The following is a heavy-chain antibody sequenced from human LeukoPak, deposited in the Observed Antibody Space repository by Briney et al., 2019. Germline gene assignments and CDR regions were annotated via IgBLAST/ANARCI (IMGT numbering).Heavy chain of an antibody. D-gene: IGHD3-10*01. Sequence: GGSLRLSCAASGFTFSSYAMSWVRQAPGKGLEWVSAISGSGSSTYYADSVKGRFTISRDNSKNTLYLQMNSLRAENTAVYYCAKGLAYYGSGSAWDYWGQGTLVTVSS. V-gene: IGHV3-23*01. CDR2: ISGSGSST. J-gene: IGHJ4*02. CDR3: AKGLAYYGSGSAWDY. CDR1: GFTFSSYA.